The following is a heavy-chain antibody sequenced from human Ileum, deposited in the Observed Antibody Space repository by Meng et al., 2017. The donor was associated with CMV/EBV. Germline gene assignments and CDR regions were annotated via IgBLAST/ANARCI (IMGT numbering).Heavy chain of an antibody. CDR3: AKDSTGGYPHFFEI. D-gene: IGHD2-8*02. CDR1: GFTFRRYA. CDR2: LNGGDAEV. V-gene: IGHV3-23*01. J-gene: IGHJ4*02. Sequence: GESLKISCEVSGFTFRRYAMTWVRQTPGKGLEWVSTLNGGDAEVNYADSVKGRFTISRDSSKNTLYLQMHSLRADDSAVYYCAKDSTGGYPHFFEIWGQGALVTSPQ.